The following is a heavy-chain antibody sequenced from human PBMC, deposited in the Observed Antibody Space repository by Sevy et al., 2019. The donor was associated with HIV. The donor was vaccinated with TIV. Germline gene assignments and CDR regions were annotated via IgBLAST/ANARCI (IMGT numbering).Heavy chain of an antibody. CDR2: MNPNSGNR. J-gene: IGHJ3*02. D-gene: IGHD1-20*01. Sequence: ASVKVSCKASGYTFTSYDNNWVRQATGQGLEWMGWMNPNSGNRGYAQTFQGRVTITRNTSISTAYMELSSLRSEDTAVYYCARADNWNDGAFDIWGQGTIVTVSS. CDR1: GYTFTSYD. V-gene: IGHV1-8*03. CDR3: ARADNWNDGAFDI.